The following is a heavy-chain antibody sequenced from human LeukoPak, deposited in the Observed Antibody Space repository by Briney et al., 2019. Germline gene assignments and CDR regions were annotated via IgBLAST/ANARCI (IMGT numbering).Heavy chain of an antibody. V-gene: IGHV3-48*03. J-gene: IGHJ6*04. Sequence: GGSLRLSCAASGFTFSSYEMNWVRQAPGKGLEWVSYISSSGSTIYYADSGKGRFTISRANAKNSLYLQMNSLRAEDTAVYYCAELGITMIGGVWGKGTTVTISS. CDR3: AELGITMIGGV. D-gene: IGHD3-10*02. CDR1: GFTFSSYE. CDR2: ISSSGSTI.